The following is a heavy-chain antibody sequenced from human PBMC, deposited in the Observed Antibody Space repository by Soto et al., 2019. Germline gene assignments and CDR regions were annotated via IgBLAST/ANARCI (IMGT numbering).Heavy chain of an antibody. CDR3: ARFPLPWVSSSNWFDP. V-gene: IGHV4-39*01. Sequence: SETLSLTCTVSGGSISGSSYYWGWIRPPPGKGLEWIGSMYYSGNTYYNPSLKSRVTIAVDTSKNQFSLRLNSVTAADTAVYYCARFPLPWVSSSNWFDPWGQGTLVTVSS. CDR2: MYYSGNT. J-gene: IGHJ5*02. D-gene: IGHD6-13*01. CDR1: GGSISGSSYY.